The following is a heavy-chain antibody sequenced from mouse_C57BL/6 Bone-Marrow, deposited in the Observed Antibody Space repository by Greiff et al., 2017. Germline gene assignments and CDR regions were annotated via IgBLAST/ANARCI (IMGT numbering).Heavy chain of an antibody. CDR1: GFTIKDDY. CDR3: TTIYYGNYWFAY. J-gene: IGHJ3*01. Sequence: EVHLQQSGAELVRPGASVKLSCTASGFTIKDDYMHWVKQRPEQGLEWIGWIDPGSGDTEYASKFQGKATITADTSTNTAYLQLSSLTSEDTAVYYCTTIYYGNYWFAYWGQGTLVTVSA. V-gene: IGHV14-4*01. D-gene: IGHD2-1*01. CDR2: IDPGSGDT.